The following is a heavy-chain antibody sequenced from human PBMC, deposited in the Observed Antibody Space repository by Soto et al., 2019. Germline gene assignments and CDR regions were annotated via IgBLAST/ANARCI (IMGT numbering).Heavy chain of an antibody. V-gene: IGHV3-30-3*01. CDR1: GFTFSSYA. CDR2: ISYDGSNK. D-gene: IGHD5-18*01. CDR3: ARDSYSSRRGRFDY. Sequence: QVQLVESGGGVVQPGRSLRLSCAASGFTFSSYAMHWVRQAPGKGLEWVAVISYDGSNKYYADSVKGRFTISRDNSKNTLYLQMNSLRAEDTAVYYCARDSYSSRRGRFDYWGQGTLVTVSS. J-gene: IGHJ4*02.